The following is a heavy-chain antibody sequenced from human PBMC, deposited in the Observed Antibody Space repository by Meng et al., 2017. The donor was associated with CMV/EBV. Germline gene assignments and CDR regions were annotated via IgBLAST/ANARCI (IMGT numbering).Heavy chain of an antibody. V-gene: IGHV4-34*01. CDR2: KKKRGRK. CDR1: GGEVRGNK. Sequence: GGEVRGNKRRRSGKQQGKGRERRGEKKKRGRKKKKKKIKRRVKISVDTTKNQFSLKLSSVTAADTAVYYCARCLKSYRGAWFDPWGQGTLVTVSS. D-gene: IGHD1-1*01. CDR3: ARCLKSYRGAWFDP. J-gene: IGHJ5*02.